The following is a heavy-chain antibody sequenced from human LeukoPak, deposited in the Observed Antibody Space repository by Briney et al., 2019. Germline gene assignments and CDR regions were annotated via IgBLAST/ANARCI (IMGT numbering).Heavy chain of an antibody. V-gene: IGHV4-61*02. CDR1: GASISSGLYY. CDR2: IFESGKT. Sequence: PSETLSLTCSVSGASISSGLYYWNWIRQPAGKGLEWIGRIFESGKTNYNPSLKSRVTISVDTSKNQFSLKLRSVTAIDTAVYYCARGTYYYDCSGYYSYYYMDVWGKGTTVTISS. J-gene: IGHJ6*03. CDR3: ARGTYYYDCSGYYSYYYMDV. D-gene: IGHD3-22*01.